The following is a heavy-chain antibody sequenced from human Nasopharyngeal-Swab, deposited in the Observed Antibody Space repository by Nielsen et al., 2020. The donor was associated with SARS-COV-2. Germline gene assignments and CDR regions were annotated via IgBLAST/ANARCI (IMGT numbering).Heavy chain of an antibody. CDR1: GFTFSRYT. J-gene: IGHJ4*02. CDR2: ISYDGSNK. Sequence: GESLKISCAASGFTFSRYTMHWVRQAPGKGLEWVAVISYDGSNKYYAGSVKGRFTISRDISKNTLYLQMNSLRAEDTAVFYCASTPLDSSGYYYAFHYWGRGTPVTVSS. D-gene: IGHD3-22*01. CDR3: ASTPLDSSGYYYAFHY. V-gene: IGHV3-30-3*01.